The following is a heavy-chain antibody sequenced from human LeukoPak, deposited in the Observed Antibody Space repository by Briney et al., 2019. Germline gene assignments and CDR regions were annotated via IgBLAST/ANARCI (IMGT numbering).Heavy chain of an antibody. CDR1: GGTFSSYA. Sequence: ASVKVSCKASGGTFSSYAISWVRQAPGQGLEWMGGIIPIFDTANYAQKFQGRVTITTDESTGTAYMELSSLRSEDTAVYYCARGLSYYDSSGYLDYWGQGTLSPSPQ. V-gene: IGHV1-69*05. D-gene: IGHD3-22*01. J-gene: IGHJ4*02. CDR2: IIPIFDTA. CDR3: ARGLSYYDSSGYLDY.